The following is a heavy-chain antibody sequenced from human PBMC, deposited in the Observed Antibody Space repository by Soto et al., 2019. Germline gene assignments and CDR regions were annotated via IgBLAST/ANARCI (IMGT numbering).Heavy chain of an antibody. V-gene: IGHV4-31*03. CDR1: GGSISSGGYY. CDR2: IYHSGST. D-gene: IGHD2-2*01. Sequence: SETLSLTCTVSGGSISSGGYYWSWIRQHPGKGLEWIGEIYHSGSTNYNPSLKGRVTISVDKSKNQFSLKLSSVTAADTAVYYCARERFVVVPAAKVGYYYGMDVWGQGTTVTVSS. J-gene: IGHJ6*02. CDR3: ARERFVVVPAAKVGYYYGMDV.